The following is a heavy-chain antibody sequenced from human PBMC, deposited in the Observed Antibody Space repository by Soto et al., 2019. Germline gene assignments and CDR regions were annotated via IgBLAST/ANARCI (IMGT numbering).Heavy chain of an antibody. CDR1: GYTFTSYD. Sequence: QVQLVQSGAEVKKPGASVKVSCKASGYTFTSYDINWVRQATGQGLEWMGWMNPNSGNTGYAQKFQGRVTMPRNTSISTAYMELSSLRSEDTAVYYCARRLPRFIAAARTNWFDPWGQGTLVTVSS. V-gene: IGHV1-8*01. D-gene: IGHD6-13*01. J-gene: IGHJ5*02. CDR2: MNPNSGNT. CDR3: ARRLPRFIAAARTNWFDP.